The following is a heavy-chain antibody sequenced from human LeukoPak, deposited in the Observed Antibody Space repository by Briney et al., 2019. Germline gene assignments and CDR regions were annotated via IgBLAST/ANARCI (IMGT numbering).Heavy chain of an antibody. J-gene: IGHJ4*02. D-gene: IGHD6-19*01. Sequence: GGSLRLSCAASGFTFSKYWMLWVRQAPGKGLESVSRINTDGTVTTYSDSVKGRFTVSRDNADNTMFLQMNSVRDEDTAVYYCATKQWLAPPPDSWGQGTPVTVSS. CDR1: GFTFSKYW. CDR2: INTDGTVT. CDR3: ATKQWLAPPPDS. V-gene: IGHV3-74*01.